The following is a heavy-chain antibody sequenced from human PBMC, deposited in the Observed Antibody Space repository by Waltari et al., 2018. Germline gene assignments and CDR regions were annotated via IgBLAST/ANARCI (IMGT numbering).Heavy chain of an antibody. CDR1: GYTFTGYY. CDR2: INPNSGGT. CDR3: ANSGSYPEAFDI. J-gene: IGHJ3*02. V-gene: IGHV1-2*02. Sequence: VQLVQSGAEVKKPGASVKVSCKASGYTFTGYYMHWVRQAPGQGLEWLGGINPNSGGTNYAPKFRGRVTMTRDTSISTAYMELSRLRSDDTAVYYCANSGSYPEAFDIWGQGTMVTVSS. D-gene: IGHD1-26*01.